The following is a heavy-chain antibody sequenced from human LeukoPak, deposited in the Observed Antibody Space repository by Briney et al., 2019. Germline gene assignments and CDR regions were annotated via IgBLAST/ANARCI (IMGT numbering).Heavy chain of an antibody. J-gene: IGHJ4*02. D-gene: IGHD1-14*01. Sequence: GGSLRLSCTASGLTFSTSDFNWVRQAPGKGLEWVTSIGPTGSDRYHADSIKGRFTISRDNANNFLYLQMNSLRAEDTAVYYCATETNGRHYDYWGQGTLLTVSS. V-gene: IGHV3-21*06. CDR3: ATETNGRHYDY. CDR1: GLTFSTSD. CDR2: IGPTGSDR.